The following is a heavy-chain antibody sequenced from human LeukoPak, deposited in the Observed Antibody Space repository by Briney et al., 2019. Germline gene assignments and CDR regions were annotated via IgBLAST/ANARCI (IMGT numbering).Heavy chain of an antibody. CDR2: IYSSGST. CDR1: GGSISSYY. D-gene: IGHD3-22*01. J-gene: IGHJ4*02. Sequence: PSETLSLTCTVSGGSISSYYWTWIRQPAGKGLEWIGRIYSSGSTNYNPSLKSRVTMSVDKSQNQFSLKLSSVTAADTAVYYCARECRYYDSSGYYSDWGQGTLVTVSS. CDR3: ARECRYYDSSGYYSD. V-gene: IGHV4-4*07.